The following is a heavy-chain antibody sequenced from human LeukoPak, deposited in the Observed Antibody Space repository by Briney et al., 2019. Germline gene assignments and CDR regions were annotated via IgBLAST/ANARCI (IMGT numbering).Heavy chain of an antibody. CDR3: AKGDDIAAAGTLHFDH. J-gene: IGHJ1*01. CDR1: GFTFSTYA. CDR2: VSGSGDST. D-gene: IGHD6-13*01. V-gene: IGHV3-23*01. Sequence: GGSLRLSCAASGFTFSTYAMSWVRQAPGKGLEWVSAVSGSGDSTYYADSVKGRFTISRDNSKNTLYLHMNSLRAEDTAIYYCAKGDDIAAAGTLHFDHWGQGTLVTVSS.